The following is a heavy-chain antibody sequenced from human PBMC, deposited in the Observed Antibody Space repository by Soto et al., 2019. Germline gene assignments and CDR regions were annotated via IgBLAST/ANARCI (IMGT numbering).Heavy chain of an antibody. CDR3: ARARYSSSWPFDY. CDR1: GFTFSDYY. V-gene: IGHV3-11*05. Sequence: QVQLVESRGGLVKPGGSLRLSCAASGFTFSDYYMSWIRQAPGKGLEWVSYISSRSGYTNYADSVKGRFTISRDNAKNSLYLQMNSLRAEDTAVYYCARARYSSSWPFDYWGQGTLVTVSS. CDR2: ISSRSGYT. J-gene: IGHJ4*02. D-gene: IGHD6-13*01.